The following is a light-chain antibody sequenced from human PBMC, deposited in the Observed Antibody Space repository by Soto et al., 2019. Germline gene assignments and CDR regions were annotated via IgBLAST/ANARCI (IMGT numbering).Light chain of an antibody. J-gene: IGLJ3*02. CDR2: GNS. CDR1: SSNIGAGYD. CDR3: QSYDSSLSGGL. Sequence: QSVLTQPPSVSGAPGQRVTISCTGSSSNIGAGYDVHWYQQLPGTAPKLLIYGNSNRPSGVPDRFSGSKSGTSASLAITGLQAEYEAYYYCQSYDSSLSGGLFGGGTKLTVL. V-gene: IGLV1-40*01.